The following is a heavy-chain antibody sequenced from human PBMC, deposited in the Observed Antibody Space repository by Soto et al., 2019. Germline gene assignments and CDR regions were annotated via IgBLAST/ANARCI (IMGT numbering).Heavy chain of an antibody. CDR2: ISSSGSIT. CDR1: GFTFRTYG. V-gene: IGHV3-21*01. D-gene: IGHD6-13*01. Sequence: EVQLVESGGGLVKPGGSLRLSCAASGFTFRTYGMNWVRRAPGGGLEWVASISSSGSITYYADSVKGRFTISRDDAKKSVMLQMNSLRAEDTALYCWAREPEAIAAALDYWGRGTLVTVSS. CDR3: AREPEAIAAALDY. J-gene: IGHJ4*02.